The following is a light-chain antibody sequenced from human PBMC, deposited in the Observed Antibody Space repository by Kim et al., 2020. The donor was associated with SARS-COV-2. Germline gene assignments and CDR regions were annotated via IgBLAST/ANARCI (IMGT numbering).Light chain of an antibody. J-gene: IGLJ1*01. CDR3: SSYTSGTTRYV. CDR1: GGYDY. CDR2: NFS. V-gene: IGLV2-14*03. Sequence: QSALTQPASVSGYPGLSITISCIGGYDYVSWYQQHPGKAPKLIIYNFSGRPSGISNRFSGSKSGNTASLTISGLQAEDEADYYCSSYTSGTTRYVFVPGTKVTVL.